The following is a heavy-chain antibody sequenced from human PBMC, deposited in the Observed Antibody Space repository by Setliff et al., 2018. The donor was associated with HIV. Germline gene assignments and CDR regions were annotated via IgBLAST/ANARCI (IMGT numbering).Heavy chain of an antibody. J-gene: IGHJ6*02. D-gene: IGHD3-3*01. Sequence: GGSLRLSCAASGFTFTDYWMHWVRQVPGQGLVWVSRINVDGSSISYADSVQGRFTISRDNSKNSLYLQMNSLRVEDTAVYYCARDYLYYNLYNGSPVYGMDVWGQGTTVTSP. CDR1: GFTFTDYW. V-gene: IGHV3-74*01. CDR2: INVDGSSI. CDR3: ARDYLYYNLYNGSPVYGMDV.